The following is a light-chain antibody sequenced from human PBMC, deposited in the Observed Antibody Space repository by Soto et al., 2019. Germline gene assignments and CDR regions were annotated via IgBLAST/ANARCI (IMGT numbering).Light chain of an antibody. CDR3: QQRSNWPPIT. CDR1: QSVSSY. V-gene: IGKV3-11*01. CDR2: DAS. J-gene: IGKJ5*01. Sequence: EIVLTQSPATLSLSPGERATLSCRASQSVSSYLPWYQQKPGQAPRLLIYDASNRATGIPARFSGGGSGTDCTHTISSLEPEDFAVYSWQQRSNWPPITFGQGTRLEIK.